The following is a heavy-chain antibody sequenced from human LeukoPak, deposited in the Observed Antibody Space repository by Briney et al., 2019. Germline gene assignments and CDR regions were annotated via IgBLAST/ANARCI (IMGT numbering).Heavy chain of an antibody. CDR3: ARALSAMVPDY. Sequence: GGSLRLSCAASGFTFSTYGMHWVRQAPGKGLEWVAVIRYDGSNKYYGDSVKGRFTISRDNSKNTLYLQMNSLRAEDTAVYYCARALSAMVPDYWGQGTLLTVS. CDR2: IRYDGSNK. D-gene: IGHD5-18*01. CDR1: GFTFSTYG. V-gene: IGHV3-33*01. J-gene: IGHJ4*02.